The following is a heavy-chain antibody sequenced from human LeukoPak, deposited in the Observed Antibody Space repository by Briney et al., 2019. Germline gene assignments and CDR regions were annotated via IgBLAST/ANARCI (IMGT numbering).Heavy chain of an antibody. Sequence: GGSLRLSCAASGFTVSSNYMSWVRQAPGKGLEWVSFISSGSSDIYYADSVKGRFTISRDNAQNSLFLQMNSLRDEDTAVYSCARASCYLRNCYYYGMDVWGQGTTVTVSS. D-gene: IGHD2-2*01. V-gene: IGHV3-48*02. CDR3: ARASCYLRNCYYYGMDV. CDR2: ISSGSSDI. J-gene: IGHJ6*02. CDR1: GFTVSSNY.